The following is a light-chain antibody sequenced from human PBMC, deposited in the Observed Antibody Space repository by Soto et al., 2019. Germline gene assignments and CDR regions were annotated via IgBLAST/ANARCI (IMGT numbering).Light chain of an antibody. Sequence: SVLTQPASVSGSPGQSITISCTGTSSDVGGYNHVSWYQHHPGEAPKLMIFDVSYRPSGVSNRFSGSKSGNTASLTISGLQAEDEADYYCSSYTSSTTLDVVFGGGTKVTVL. CDR2: DVS. CDR1: SSDVGGYNH. J-gene: IGLJ2*01. V-gene: IGLV2-14*03. CDR3: SSYTSSTTLDVV.